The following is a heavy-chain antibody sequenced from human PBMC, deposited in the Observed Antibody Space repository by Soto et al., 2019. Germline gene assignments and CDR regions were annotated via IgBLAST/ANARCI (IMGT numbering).Heavy chain of an antibody. CDR1: GFTFSSYS. CDR2: ISSSSSTI. V-gene: IGHV3-48*01. D-gene: IGHD3-22*01. J-gene: IGHJ4*02. CDR3: ARDSSGFRAVTLDY. Sequence: PGGSLRLSCAASGFTFSSYSMNWVRQAPGKGLEWVSYISSSSSTIYYADSVKGRFTISRDNAKNSLYLQMNSLRAEDTAVYYCARDSSGFRAVTLDYWGQGTLVTVSS.